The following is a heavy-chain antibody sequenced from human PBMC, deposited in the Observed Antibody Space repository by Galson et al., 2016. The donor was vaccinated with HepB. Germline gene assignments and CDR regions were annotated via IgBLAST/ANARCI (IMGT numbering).Heavy chain of an antibody. J-gene: IGHJ3*02. CDR2: ISGSGSTT. CDR1: TFTFSSYA. Sequence: SLRLSCAASTFTFSSYAMSWVRQAPGKGLEWVSTISGSGSTTYYADSVKGRFTVSRDNFKNTLYLQMNSLRAEDTAVYYCAKHLESGYSYGSLDAFDIWGQGTMVTGSS. D-gene: IGHD5-18*01. CDR3: AKHLESGYSYGSLDAFDI. V-gene: IGHV3-23*01.